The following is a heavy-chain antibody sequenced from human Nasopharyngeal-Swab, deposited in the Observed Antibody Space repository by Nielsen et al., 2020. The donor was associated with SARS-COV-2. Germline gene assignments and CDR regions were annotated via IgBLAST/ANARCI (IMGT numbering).Heavy chain of an antibody. Sequence: SETLSLTCTVSGGSISSYYWSWIRQPPGKGLEWIGYIYYSGSTNYNPSLKGRVTISVDTSKNQFSLKLSSVTAADTAVYYCAGPMTTVTTGLFDPWGQGTLVTVSS. CDR3: AGPMTTVTTGLFDP. CDR1: GGSISSYY. CDR2: IYYSGST. V-gene: IGHV4-59*12. J-gene: IGHJ5*02. D-gene: IGHD4-17*01.